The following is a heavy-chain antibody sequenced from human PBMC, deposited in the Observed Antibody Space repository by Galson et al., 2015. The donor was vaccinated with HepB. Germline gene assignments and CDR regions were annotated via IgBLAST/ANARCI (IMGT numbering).Heavy chain of an antibody. CDR1: GFTFSSHA. V-gene: IGHV3-23*01. Sequence: SLRLSCAASGFTFSSHAMNWVRQAPGKGLQWVSSISSSGGSTDYAESVKGRFTISRDNSKNTLFLQMSSLRAEDTAVYYCAKGVGGSWHSAFDVWGQGTMVTVSS. D-gene: IGHD6-13*01. CDR2: ISSSGGST. CDR3: AKGVGGSWHSAFDV. J-gene: IGHJ3*01.